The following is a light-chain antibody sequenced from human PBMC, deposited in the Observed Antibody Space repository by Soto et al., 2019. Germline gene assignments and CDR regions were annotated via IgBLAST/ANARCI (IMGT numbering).Light chain of an antibody. CDR3: QQRSNWPLT. CDR1: QSVTSY. CDR2: DAS. J-gene: IGKJ4*01. V-gene: IGKV3-11*01. Sequence: EVVMTQSRATLSLSPGERAILSCRASQSVTSYLAWYQQKPGRAPRLLIYDASNRATGIPARFSGSGSGTDFTLTISSLEPEDFAVYYCQQRSNWPLTFGGGTKVEIK.